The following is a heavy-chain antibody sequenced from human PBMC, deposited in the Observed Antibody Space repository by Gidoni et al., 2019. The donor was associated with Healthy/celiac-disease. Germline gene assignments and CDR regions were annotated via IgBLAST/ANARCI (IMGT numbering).Heavy chain of an antibody. Sequence: QVQLVESGGGLGQPGRSLRLSCAASVFTFSSSVMHWVRQAPGRGLEWVAGISYDGSNKYYADSVKGRFTISRDNSKNTLYLQMNSLRAEDTAVYYCAKEQYIDYDPVPDYWGQGTLVTVSS. CDR3: AKEQYIDYDPVPDY. V-gene: IGHV3-30*18. CDR2: ISYDGSNK. J-gene: IGHJ4*02. D-gene: IGHD5-12*01. CDR1: VFTFSSSV.